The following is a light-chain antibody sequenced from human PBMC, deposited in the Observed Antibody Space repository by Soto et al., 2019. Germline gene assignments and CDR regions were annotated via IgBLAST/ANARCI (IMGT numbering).Light chain of an antibody. V-gene: IGKV3-20*01. J-gene: IGKJ3*01. CDR3: PQYYDSPIFT. CDR1: QSVSSSY. Sequence: EIVLTQSPGTLSLSPGERATLSCRASQSVSSSYLSWYQQKPGQAPRLIIYGASNRATGIPDRFSGSGSGTDFTLTISRLEPEEFAVYYCPQYYDSPIFTFGPGTKVDIK. CDR2: GAS.